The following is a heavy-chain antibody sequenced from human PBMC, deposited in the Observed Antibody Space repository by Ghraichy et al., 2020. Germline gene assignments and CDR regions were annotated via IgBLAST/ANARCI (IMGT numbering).Heavy chain of an antibody. D-gene: IGHD1-26*01. CDR3: SRVKWYYYYYGVDV. Sequence: GGSLRLSCAASGFTFGEYVLSWFRQAPGKGLEWVAFIRSKLHGETTEYAASVKGRFTISRDDSTSIASLHLNSLKIEDTAVYYCSRVKWYYYYYGVDVWGRGTTVTVSS. J-gene: IGHJ6*02. CDR1: GFTFGEYV. CDR2: IRSKLHGETT. V-gene: IGHV3-49*03.